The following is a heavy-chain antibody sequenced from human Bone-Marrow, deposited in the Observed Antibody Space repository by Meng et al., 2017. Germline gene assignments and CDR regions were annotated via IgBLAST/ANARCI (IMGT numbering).Heavy chain of an antibody. CDR3: ARGRRQNTPWGPFDY. V-gene: IGHV3-13*01. CDR2: IGTAGDT. CDR1: GLTFSSYD. Sequence: GGGLVQLGGPLIRSCAAFGLTFSSYDMPWVRKAKGKGLEWVAAIGTAGDTYYPGSVKGRFTISRENAKIYLYLQMNSLRAGDTAVYYCARGRRQNTPWGPFDYWAQGTLVTVSS. J-gene: IGHJ4*02. D-gene: IGHD3-16*01.